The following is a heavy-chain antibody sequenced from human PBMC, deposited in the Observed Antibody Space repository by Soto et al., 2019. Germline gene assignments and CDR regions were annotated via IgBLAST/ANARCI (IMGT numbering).Heavy chain of an antibody. D-gene: IGHD1-20*01. CDR3: AGGKRYSGYYYYGMDV. V-gene: IGHV1-69*12. Sequence: QVQLVQSGAEVKKPASSVKVSCKASGGTFSSYAISWVRQAPGQGLEWMGGIIPIFGTANYAQKFQGRVKITADESTTTAYMELSRLIAEDTAVYYWAGGKRYSGYYYYGMDVWGQGTTVTVSS. CDR1: GGTFSSYA. CDR2: IIPIFGTA. J-gene: IGHJ6*02.